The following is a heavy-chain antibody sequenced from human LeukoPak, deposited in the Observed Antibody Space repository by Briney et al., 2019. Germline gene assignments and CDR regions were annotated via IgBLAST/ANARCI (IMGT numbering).Heavy chain of an antibody. D-gene: IGHD1-26*01. V-gene: IGHV4-59*11. CDR2: IYYSGST. CDR3: ARDSIVDAFDI. J-gene: IGHJ3*02. CDR1: GFTFSSHS. Sequence: GSLRLSCAASGFTFSSHSMSWVRQAPGKGLEWIGYIYYSGSTNYNPSLKSRVTISVDTSKNQFSLKLSSVTAADTAVYYCARDSIVDAFDIWGQGTMVTVSS.